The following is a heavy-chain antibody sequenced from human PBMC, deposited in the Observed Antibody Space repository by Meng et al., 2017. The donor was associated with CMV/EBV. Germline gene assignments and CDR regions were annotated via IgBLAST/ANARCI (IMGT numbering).Heavy chain of an antibody. D-gene: IGHD6-19*01. CDR2: IYYSGST. CDR3: ARAGVPVDWFDP. J-gene: IGHJ5*02. V-gene: IGHV4-59*01. Sequence: SETLSLTCTVSGGSISSYYWSWIRQPPGKGLEWIGHIYYSGSTNYNPSLKSRVTISVDTSKNQFSLKLSSVTAADTAVYYCARAGVPVDWFDPWGQGTLVTVSS. CDR1: GGSISSYY.